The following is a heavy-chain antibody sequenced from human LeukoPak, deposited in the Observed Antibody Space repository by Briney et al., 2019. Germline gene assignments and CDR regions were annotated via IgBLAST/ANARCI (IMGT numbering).Heavy chain of an antibody. CDR1: GFTFSSYA. V-gene: IGHV3-30*01. Sequence: GRSLRLSCAASGFTFSSYAMHWVRQAPGKGLEWVAVISYDGSNKYYADSVKGRFTISRDNSKKTLYLQMNSLRAEDTAVYYCARGGGGYDPNYYYYYMDVWGKGTTVTVSS. J-gene: IGHJ6*03. D-gene: IGHD6-19*01. CDR2: ISYDGSNK. CDR3: ARGGGGYDPNYYYYYMDV.